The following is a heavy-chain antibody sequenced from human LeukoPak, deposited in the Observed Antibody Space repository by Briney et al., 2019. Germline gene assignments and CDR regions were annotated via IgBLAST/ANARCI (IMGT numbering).Heavy chain of an antibody. Sequence: ASVKVSCKASGGTFSSYAISWVRQAPGQGLEWMGGIIPIFGTANYAQKFQGRVTITADKSTSTAYMELSSLRSEDTAVYYCARDLVRPEYSSSLDAFDIWGQGTMVTVSS. CDR3: ARDLVRPEYSSSLDAFDI. V-gene: IGHV1-69*06. J-gene: IGHJ3*02. CDR1: GGTFSSYA. D-gene: IGHD6-6*01. CDR2: IIPIFGTA.